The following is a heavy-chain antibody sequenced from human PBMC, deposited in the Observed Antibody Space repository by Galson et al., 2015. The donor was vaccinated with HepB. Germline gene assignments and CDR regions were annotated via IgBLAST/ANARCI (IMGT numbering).Heavy chain of an antibody. CDR1: GFIFSAYG. CDR2: IWYDGSHE. CDR3: ASSSG. Sequence: SLRLSCAASGFIFSAYGMHWVRQAPGKGLEWVAVIWYDGSHEKYADPVKGRFTISRDNSKNTLYLQMDSLRAEDTAVYYCASSSGWGQGTLVTISP. V-gene: IGHV3-33*01. J-gene: IGHJ4*02.